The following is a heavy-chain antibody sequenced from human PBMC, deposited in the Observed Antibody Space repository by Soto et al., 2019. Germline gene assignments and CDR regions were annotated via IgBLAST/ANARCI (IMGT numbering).Heavy chain of an antibody. V-gene: IGHV4-34*11. J-gene: IGHJ4*02. CDR3: ARDSVGATHFDY. CDR1: GGSFSGYY. Sequence: SETLSLTCAVYGGSFSGYYWSWIRQPPGKGLEWIGYIYYRGSTNYNPSLKSRVTMSIDTSKNQFSLKLSSVTAADTAIYYCARDSVGATHFDYWGQGAPVTVSS. CDR2: IYYRGST. D-gene: IGHD1-26*01.